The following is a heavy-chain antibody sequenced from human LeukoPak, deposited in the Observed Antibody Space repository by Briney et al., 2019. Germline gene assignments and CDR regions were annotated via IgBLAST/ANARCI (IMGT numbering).Heavy chain of an antibody. Sequence: SETLSLTCTVSGGSISSYYWSWIRQPPGKGLEWIGYIYYSGSTNYNPSLKSRVTISVDTSKNQFSLKLSSVPAADPAVYYCARAGYLYYYYMDVWGKGPTVSVSS. CDR2: IYYSGST. CDR3: ARAGYLYYYYMDV. J-gene: IGHJ6*03. D-gene: IGHD2-15*01. V-gene: IGHV4-59*01. CDR1: GGSISSYY.